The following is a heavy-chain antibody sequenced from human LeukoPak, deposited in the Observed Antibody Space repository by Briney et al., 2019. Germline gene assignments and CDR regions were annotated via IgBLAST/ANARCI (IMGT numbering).Heavy chain of an antibody. D-gene: IGHD5-18*01. V-gene: IGHV4-39*07. Sequence: SETLSLTCTVSGGSISSSSYYWGWIRQPPGKGLEWIGSIYYSGSTYYNPSLKSRATISVDTSKNQFSLKLSSVTAADTAVYYCARDISAMVTGYFDYWGQGTLVTVSS. CDR1: GGSISSSSYY. CDR2: IYYSGST. CDR3: ARDISAMVTGYFDY. J-gene: IGHJ4*02.